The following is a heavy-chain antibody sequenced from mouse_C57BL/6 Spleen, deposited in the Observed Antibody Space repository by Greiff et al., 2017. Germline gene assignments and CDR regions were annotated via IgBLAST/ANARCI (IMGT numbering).Heavy chain of an antibody. V-gene: IGHV5-16*01. Sequence: EVQLVESEGGLVQPGSSMKLSCTASGFTFSDYYMAWVRQVPEKGLEWVANINYDGSSTYYLDSLKSRFIISRDNAKNILYLQMSSLKSEDTATYYCAREGDYGSRAMDYWGQGTSVTVSS. D-gene: IGHD1-1*01. CDR2: INYDGSST. CDR1: GFTFSDYY. J-gene: IGHJ4*01. CDR3: AREGDYGSRAMDY.